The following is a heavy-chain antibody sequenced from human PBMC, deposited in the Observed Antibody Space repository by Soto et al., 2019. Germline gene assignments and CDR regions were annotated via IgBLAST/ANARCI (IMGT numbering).Heavy chain of an antibody. Sequence: QVQLVQSGAEVKKPGSSVKVSYKASGGTFSSYAISWVRQAPGQGLEWMGGIIPIFGTANYAQKFQGRVTITADESTSTAYMELSSLRSEDTAVYYCARVPKSDISTGSERWFDPWGQGTLVTVSS. CDR2: IIPIFGTA. V-gene: IGHV1-69*01. D-gene: IGHD3-9*01. CDR1: GGTFSSYA. J-gene: IGHJ5*02. CDR3: ARVPKSDISTGSERWFDP.